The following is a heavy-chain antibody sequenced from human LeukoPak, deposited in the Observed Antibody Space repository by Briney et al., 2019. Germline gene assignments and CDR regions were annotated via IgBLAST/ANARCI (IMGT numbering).Heavy chain of an antibody. J-gene: IGHJ4*02. Sequence: GGSLRLSCAASEFTFSNYALHWVRQAPGKGLEWVAVISYDGSNKYYADSVKGRFTISRDNSKNTLYLQMNSLRAEDTAVYYCARVSGYSSGWSRDSDYWGQGTLVTVSS. CDR2: ISYDGSNK. CDR3: ARVSGYSSGWSRDSDY. CDR1: EFTFSNYA. V-gene: IGHV3-30*04. D-gene: IGHD6-19*01.